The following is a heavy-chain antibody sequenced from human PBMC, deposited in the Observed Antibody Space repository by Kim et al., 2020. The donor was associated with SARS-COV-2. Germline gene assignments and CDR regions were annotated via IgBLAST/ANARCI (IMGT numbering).Heavy chain of an antibody. CDR2: ISGSGGST. CDR3: AKPLLRPYCSSTSCSGLWDY. CDR1: GFTFSSYA. V-gene: IGHV3-23*01. J-gene: IGHJ4*02. D-gene: IGHD2-2*01. Sequence: GGSLRLSCAASGFTFSSYAMSWVRQAPGKGLEWVSAISGSGGSTYYADSVKGRFTISRDNSKNTLYLQMNSLRAEDTAVYYCAKPLLRPYCSSTSCSGLWDYWGQGTLVTVSS.